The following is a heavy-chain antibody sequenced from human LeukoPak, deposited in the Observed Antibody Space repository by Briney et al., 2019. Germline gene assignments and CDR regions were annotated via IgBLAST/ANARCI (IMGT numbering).Heavy chain of an antibody. CDR2: INHSGST. CDR1: GGSFSGYY. V-gene: IGHV4-34*01. J-gene: IGHJ4*02. D-gene: IGHD3-22*01. Sequence: PSETLSLTCAVSGGSFSGYYWTWIRQPPGKGLEWIGEINHSGSTNYNPSLKSRVTISVDTSKNQFSLKLSSVTAADTAVYYCARASDDSSGYYSNFDYWGQGTLVTVSS. CDR3: ARASDDSSGYYSNFDY.